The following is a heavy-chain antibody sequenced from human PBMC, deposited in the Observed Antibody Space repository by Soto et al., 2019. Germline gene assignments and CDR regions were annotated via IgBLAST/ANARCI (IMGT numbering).Heavy chain of an antibody. CDR2: ISATGHT. J-gene: IGHJ4*02. V-gene: IGHV4-59*08. CDR3: ARHEYGSGSFYGIDY. Sequence: QVQLQESGPGLVKPSETLSLSCTVSGGSIGNDYWSWIRQPPGKGLEWLGHISATGHTNYNPSLTSRLTISVHTSSNQFSLRLRSVTATDTPVHYCARHEYGSGSFYGIDYWGQGTLVTVSS. D-gene: IGHD3-10*01. CDR1: GGSIGNDY.